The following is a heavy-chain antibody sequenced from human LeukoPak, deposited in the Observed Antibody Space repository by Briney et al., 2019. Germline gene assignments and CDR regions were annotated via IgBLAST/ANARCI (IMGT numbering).Heavy chain of an antibody. J-gene: IGHJ4*02. CDR3: ARVKPYSSGWYGGPGYFDY. CDR2: IIPIFGTA. D-gene: IGHD6-19*01. V-gene: IGHV1-69*05. Sequence: SVKVSCKASGGTFSSYAISWVRQAPGQGLEWMGGIIPIFGTANYAQKFQGRVTITTDESTSTAYMELSSLRSEDTAVYYCARVKPYSSGWYGGPGYFDYWGQGTLVTVSS. CDR1: GGTFSSYA.